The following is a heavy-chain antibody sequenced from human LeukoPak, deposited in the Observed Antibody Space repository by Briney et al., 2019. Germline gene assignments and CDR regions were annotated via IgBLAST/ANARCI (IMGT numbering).Heavy chain of an antibody. CDR2: ISSSSSYI. CDR1: GFAFSSYS. Sequence: GGSLRLSCAASGFAFSSYSMNWVRQAPGKGLEWVSSISSSSSYIYYADSVKGRFTISRDNAKNSLYLQMNSLRAEDTAVYYCARLYSSSWFCDYWGQGTLVTVSS. CDR3: ARLYSSSWFCDY. J-gene: IGHJ4*02. V-gene: IGHV3-21*01. D-gene: IGHD6-13*01.